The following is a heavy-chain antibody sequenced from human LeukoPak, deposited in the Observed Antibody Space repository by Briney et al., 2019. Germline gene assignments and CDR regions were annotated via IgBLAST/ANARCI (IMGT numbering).Heavy chain of an antibody. J-gene: IGHJ6*03. Sequence: GGSLRLSCAASGFTFSSYWMSWVRQAPGKGLEWVAYIKQDVTEKYYVDSVKGRFSISRDNAKNSLYLQMNSLKGDDTAVYYCAKDSAFYYIDVWGKGTTVIISS. V-gene: IGHV3-7*01. CDR1: GFTFSSYW. D-gene: IGHD3-10*01. CDR2: IKQDVTEK. CDR3: AKDSAFYYIDV.